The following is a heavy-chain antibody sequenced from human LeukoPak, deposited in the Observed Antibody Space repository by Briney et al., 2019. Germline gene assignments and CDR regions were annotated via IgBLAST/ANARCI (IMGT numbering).Heavy chain of an antibody. J-gene: IGHJ4*02. CDR2: ISSSSSYI. CDR3: AKGPLIEVAGTTWDY. D-gene: IGHD6-19*01. V-gene: IGHV3-21*04. Sequence: GGSLRLSCAASGFTFKTYTMHWVRQAPGMGLEWVSSISSSSSYIFYADSVKGRFTISRDNAKNSLYLQMSSLRAEDTAVYYCAKGPLIEVAGTTWDYWGQGTLVTVSS. CDR1: GFTFKTYT.